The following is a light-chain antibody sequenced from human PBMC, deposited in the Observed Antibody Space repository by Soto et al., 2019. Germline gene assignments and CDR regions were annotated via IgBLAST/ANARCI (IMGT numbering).Light chain of an antibody. CDR2: AAS. Sequence: EIVLTQSPGTLSLSPGQRATLSCRASQSVSTSYLVWYQQRPGQAPRLLIYAASSRATDIPDRFSGSGSGTDLNLTISRLETEDFAVYYCQQYGASTWTFGQGTKVDIK. J-gene: IGKJ1*01. V-gene: IGKV3-20*01. CDR3: QQYGASTWT. CDR1: QSVSTSY.